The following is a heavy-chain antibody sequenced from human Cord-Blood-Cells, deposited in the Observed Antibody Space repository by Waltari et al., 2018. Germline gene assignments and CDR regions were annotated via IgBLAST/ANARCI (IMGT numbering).Heavy chain of an antibody. D-gene: IGHD7-27*01. CDR1: GFTFSSYA. J-gene: IGHJ4*02. V-gene: IGHV3-23*04. CDR2: NSGSGGST. Sequence: VQLVQSGAEVKKPGSSVKVSCKASGFTFSSYAMSWVRQAPGKGLEWVSANSGSGGSTSYAESVKGRFTISRDNSKNTLYLQMNSLRAEDTAVYYCAKDPTGEPYIDYWGQGTLVTVSS. CDR3: AKDPTGEPYIDY.